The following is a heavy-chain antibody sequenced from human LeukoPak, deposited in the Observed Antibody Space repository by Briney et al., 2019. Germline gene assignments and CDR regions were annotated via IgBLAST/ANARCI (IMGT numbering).Heavy chain of an antibody. V-gene: IGHV3-23*01. D-gene: IGHD2-21*01. CDR2: ISGSGGST. CDR3: AKSGRGDRISVVPHYAFDI. CDR1: GFTFSSYA. J-gene: IGHJ3*02. Sequence: PGGSLRLSCAASGFTFSSYAMSWVRQAPGKGLEWVSAISGSGGSTYYADSVKGRFTISRDNSKNTLYLQMNSLRAEDTAVYYCAKSGRGDRISVVPHYAFDIWGQGTMVTVSS.